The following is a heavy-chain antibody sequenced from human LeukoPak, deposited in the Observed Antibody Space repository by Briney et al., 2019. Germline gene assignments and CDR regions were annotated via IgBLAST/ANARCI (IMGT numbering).Heavy chain of an antibody. CDR3: ARGESSYCSGDCNFGY. CDR2: ISSSSSTI. J-gene: IGHJ4*02. V-gene: IGHV3-48*03. CDR1: GFTFSSYE. Sequence: PGGSLRLSCAASGFTFSSYEMNWVRQAPGKGLEWVSYISSSSSTIYYADSVKGRFTISRDNAKKSVYLQMDSLRVEDTATYYCARGESSYCSGDCNFGYWGQGTLVTISS. D-gene: IGHD2-21*02.